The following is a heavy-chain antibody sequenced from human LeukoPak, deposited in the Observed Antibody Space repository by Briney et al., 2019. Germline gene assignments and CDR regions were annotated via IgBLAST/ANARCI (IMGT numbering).Heavy chain of an antibody. CDR3: ARGRYCSSTSCYEFDY. V-gene: IGHV4-34*01. CDR2: INHSGST. CDR1: GGSFSGYY. Sequence: SETLSLTCAVYGGSFSGYYWSWIRQPPGKGLEWIGEINHSGSTNYNPSLKSRVTISVDMSKNQFSLKLSSVTAADTAVYYCARGRYCSSTSCYEFDYWGQGTLVTVSS. D-gene: IGHD2-2*01. J-gene: IGHJ4*02.